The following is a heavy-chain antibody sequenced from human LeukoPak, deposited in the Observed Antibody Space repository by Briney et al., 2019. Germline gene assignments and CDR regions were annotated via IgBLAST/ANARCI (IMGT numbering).Heavy chain of an antibody. J-gene: IGHJ3*02. Sequence: ASVKVSCKASGGTFSSYAISWVRQATGQGLEWMRWMNPNSGNTGYAQKFQGRVTMTRNTSISTAYMELSSLRSEDTAVYYCARDLTAFDIWGQGTMVTVSS. CDR2: MNPNSGNT. CDR3: ARDLTAFDI. V-gene: IGHV1-8*02. CDR1: GGTFSSYA.